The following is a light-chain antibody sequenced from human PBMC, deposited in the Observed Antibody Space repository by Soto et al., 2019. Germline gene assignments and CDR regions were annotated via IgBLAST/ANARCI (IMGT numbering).Light chain of an antibody. CDR2: DVT. J-gene: IGLJ3*02. Sequence: QSALTQPASVSGSPGQSITISCTGTSDVVGNYNLVSWYQQHPGKAPKLIIYDVTKRPSGVPDRFSGSKSGNRASLTISGLQADDEADYYCCSYAGSSTSMFGGGTKLTVL. V-gene: IGLV2-23*02. CDR3: CSYAGSSTSM. CDR1: SDVVGNYNL.